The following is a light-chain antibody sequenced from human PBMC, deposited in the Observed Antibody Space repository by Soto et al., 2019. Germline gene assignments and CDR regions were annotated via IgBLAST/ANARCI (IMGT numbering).Light chain of an antibody. CDR1: QSISNW. Sequence: DIQMTQSPSTLPASVGDRVTITCRASQSISNWLAWYQQKPGTAPKVLIYHASNLQSGVPSRFSGSGSGTDFTLTISSLQPEDFATYYCQHLNNYPAITFGPGTRLEIK. CDR3: QHLNNYPAIT. V-gene: IGKV1-5*01. CDR2: HAS. J-gene: IGKJ5*01.